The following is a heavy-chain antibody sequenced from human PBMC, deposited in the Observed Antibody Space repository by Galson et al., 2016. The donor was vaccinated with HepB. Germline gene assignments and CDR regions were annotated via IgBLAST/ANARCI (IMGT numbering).Heavy chain of an antibody. CDR2: TSWNSGSI. D-gene: IGHD6-13*01. CDR3: ARGRGSNWRDAFDI. J-gene: IGHJ3*02. CDR1: RFTFDDYA. Sequence: PLRLSCAASRFTFDDYAMHWVRQAPGKGLEWVSGTSWNSGSIGYADSVKGRFTISRDNDKNSLHLQMNILRAEDTALYYCARGRGSNWRDAFDIWGQGTMVTVAS. V-gene: IGHV3-9*01.